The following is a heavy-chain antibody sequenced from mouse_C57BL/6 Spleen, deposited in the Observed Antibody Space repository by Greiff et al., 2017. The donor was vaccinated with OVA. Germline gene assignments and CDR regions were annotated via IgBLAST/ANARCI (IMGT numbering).Heavy chain of an antibody. V-gene: IGHV2-2*01. Sequence: VQLQQSGPGLVQPSQSLSITCTVSGFSLTSYGVHWVRQSPGKGLEWLGVIWSGGSTDYNAAFISRLSISKDNSKSQVFFKMNSLQADDTAIYYCARNRLLSYYFDYWGQGTTLTVSS. CDR1: GFSLTSYG. D-gene: IGHD2-10*01. J-gene: IGHJ2*01. CDR3: ARNRLLSYYFDY. CDR2: IWSGGST.